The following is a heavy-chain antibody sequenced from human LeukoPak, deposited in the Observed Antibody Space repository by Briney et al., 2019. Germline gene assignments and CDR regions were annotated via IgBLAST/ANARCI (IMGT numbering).Heavy chain of an antibody. CDR1: GYTFTGYY. J-gene: IGHJ4*02. CDR3: ARVRAQWELPPDY. Sequence: ASVKVSCKAPGYTFTGYYMHWVRQAPGQGLEWMGWINPNSGGTNYAQKFQGRVTMTRDTSISTAYMELSRLRSDDTAVYYCARVRAQWELPPDYWGQGTLVTVSS. CDR2: INPNSGGT. D-gene: IGHD1-26*01. V-gene: IGHV1-2*02.